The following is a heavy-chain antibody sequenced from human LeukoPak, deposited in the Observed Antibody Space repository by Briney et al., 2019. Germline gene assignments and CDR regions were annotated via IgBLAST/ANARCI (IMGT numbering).Heavy chain of an antibody. CDR1: GYSFTSYW. CDR2: IYPGDSDT. CDR3: ARLVSEPAAGPTHHFAY. J-gene: IGHJ4*02. V-gene: IGHV5-51*01. Sequence: GESLKISCKGSGYSFTSYWIGWVRQMPGKGLEWMGIIYPGDSDTRYSPSFQGQVTISADKSISTAYLQGSSLKASATAMYYCARLVSEPAAGPTHHFAYWGQGTLVTVSS. D-gene: IGHD6-13*01.